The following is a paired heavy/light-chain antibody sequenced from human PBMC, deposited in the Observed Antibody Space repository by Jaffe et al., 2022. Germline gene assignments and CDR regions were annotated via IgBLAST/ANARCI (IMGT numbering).Light chain of an antibody. V-gene: IGLV3-19*01. J-gene: IGLJ1*01. CDR1: SLRSYY. CDR3: NSRDSSGNYV. CDR2: GKN. Sequence: SSELTQDPAVSVALGQTVRITCQGDSLRSYYASWYQQKPGQAPVLVIYGKNNRPSGIPDRFSGSSSGNTASLTITGAQAEDEADYYCNSRDSSGNYVFGTGTKVTVL.
Heavy chain of an antibody. CDR2: IYHSGST. Sequence: QVQLQESGPGLVKPSGTLSLTCAVSGGSISSSNWWSWVRQPPGKGLEWIGEIYHSGSTNYNPSLKSRVTISVDKSKNQFSLKLSSVTAADTAVYYCARARITIFGVVIKTPHWFDPWGQGTLVTVSS. J-gene: IGHJ5*02. D-gene: IGHD3-3*01. CDR3: ARARITIFGVVIKTPHWFDP. V-gene: IGHV4-4*02. CDR1: GGSISSSNW.